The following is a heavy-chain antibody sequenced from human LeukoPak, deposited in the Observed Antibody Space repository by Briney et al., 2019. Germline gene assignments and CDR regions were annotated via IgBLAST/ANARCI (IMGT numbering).Heavy chain of an antibody. J-gene: IGHJ1*01. V-gene: IGHV3-49*03. D-gene: IGHD6-13*01. CDR2: IRKKVSGGTT. Sequence: GGSLRLSCAASGFIFSDYYMSWFRQTPGEGLEWVGFIRKKVSGGTTEYAASVKGRFTISRDDSKSIAYLQMNSLKTEDTAIYYCTRASSGWYEYFQHWGQGTLVTVSS. CDR1: GFIFSDYY. CDR3: TRASSGWYEYFQH.